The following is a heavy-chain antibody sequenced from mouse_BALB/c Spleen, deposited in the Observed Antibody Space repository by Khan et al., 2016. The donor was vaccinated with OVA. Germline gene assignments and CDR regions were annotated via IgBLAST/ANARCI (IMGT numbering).Heavy chain of an antibody. CDR2: IYPGISDT. V-gene: IGHV1-5*01. CDR1: GYNFTSYW. CDR3: TISYDSYYFDY. D-gene: IGHD2-4*01. J-gene: IGHJ2*01. Sequence: EVQLQQSGTVLARPGASVKMSCKASGYNFTSYWMHWVKQRPGQGLEWIGAIYPGISDTRYNQKFKVKAKLTAVTSASPAYMELSSLTNEDSAVYFGTISYDSYYFDYWGQGTTLRVSS.